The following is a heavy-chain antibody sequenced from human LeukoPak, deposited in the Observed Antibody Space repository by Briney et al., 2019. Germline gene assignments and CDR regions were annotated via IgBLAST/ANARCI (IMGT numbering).Heavy chain of an antibody. CDR1: GFTFDDYG. D-gene: IGHD3-10*01. CDR3: ARDRTRVRGVTRWFDP. J-gene: IGHJ5*02. CDR2: INWNGGST. V-gene: IGHV3-20*04. Sequence: GSLRLSCAASGFTFDDYGMSWVRQAPGKGLEWVSGINWNGGSTGYADSVKGRFTISRDNAKNSLYLQMNSLRAEDTAVYYCARDRTRVRGVTRWFDPWGQGTLVTVSS.